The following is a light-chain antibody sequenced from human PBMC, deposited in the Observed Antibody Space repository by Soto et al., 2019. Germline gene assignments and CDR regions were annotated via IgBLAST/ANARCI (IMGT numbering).Light chain of an antibody. CDR2: DVT. Sequence: QSALTQPRSVSGSPGQSVTISFTGTSSDVGNYNYVSWYQQHPGKAPKLIIYDVTKRPSGVPNRFSGSKSGNTASLTISGLLADDESDYYCCSYAGRYIWVFGGGTKLTVL. CDR3: CSYAGRYIWV. CDR1: SSDVGNYNY. V-gene: IGLV2-11*01. J-gene: IGLJ3*02.